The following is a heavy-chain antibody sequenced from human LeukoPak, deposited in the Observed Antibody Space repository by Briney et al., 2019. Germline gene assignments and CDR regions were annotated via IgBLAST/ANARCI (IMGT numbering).Heavy chain of an antibody. D-gene: IGHD2-2*01. V-gene: IGHV3-30*02. J-gene: IGHJ5*02. CDR1: GFTFSNYG. CDR2: IRYDGSNK. CDR3: AKVQATAGSSEGNWFDP. Sequence: QPGGSLRLSCAASGFTFSNYGMHWVRQAPGKGLEWVAFIRYDGSNKYYADSVKGRFTISRDNSKNTLYLQMNSLRAEDTAVYYCAKVQATAGSSEGNWFDPWGQGTLVTVSS.